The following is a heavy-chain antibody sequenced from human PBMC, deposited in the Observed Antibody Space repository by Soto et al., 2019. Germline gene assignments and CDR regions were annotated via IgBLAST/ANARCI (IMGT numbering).Heavy chain of an antibody. CDR1: GGSISISEYY. J-gene: IGHJ4*02. D-gene: IGHD6-19*01. CDR3: ARPWGDLNNSGSFY. CDR2: IYYSGST. Sequence: SETLSLTCTVSGGSISISEYYWGWIRQPPGKGLEWIGSIYYSGSTYYNPSLKSRVTISVDTSKNQFSVRLSSVTAADTAVYYCARPWGDLNNSGSFYWGQGTMVTVSS. V-gene: IGHV4-39*01.